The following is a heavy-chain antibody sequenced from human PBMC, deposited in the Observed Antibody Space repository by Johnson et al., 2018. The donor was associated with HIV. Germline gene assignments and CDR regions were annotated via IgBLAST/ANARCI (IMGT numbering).Heavy chain of an antibody. V-gene: IGHV3-30-3*01. CDR3: ARLPSGYSRDGFNI. CDR2: ISYDGSNK. J-gene: IGHJ3*02. CDR1: GFTFSSYA. D-gene: IGHD5-18*01. Sequence: QVQLVESGGGVVQPGRSLRLSCAASGFTFSSYAMHWVRQAPGKGLEWVAVISYDGSNKYYADSVQGRFTISRDNSKNTLYLQMNSLRAEDTAVYYCARLPSGYSRDGFNIWGQGTMVTVSS.